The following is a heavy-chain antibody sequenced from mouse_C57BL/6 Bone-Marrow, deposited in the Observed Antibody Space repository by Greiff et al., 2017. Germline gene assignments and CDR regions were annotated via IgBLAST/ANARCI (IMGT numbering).Heavy chain of an antibody. D-gene: IGHD2-4*01. CDR1: GYTFTDYY. CDR3: ARDDYDVFDY. V-gene: IGHV1-26*01. Sequence: QLQQSGPELVKPGASVKISCKASGYTFTDYYMNWVKQSHGKSLEWIGDINPNNGGTSYNQKFKRKATLTVDKSSSTAYMELRSLTSEDSAVYYCARDDYDVFDYWGQGTTLTVSS. CDR2: INPNNGGT. J-gene: IGHJ2*01.